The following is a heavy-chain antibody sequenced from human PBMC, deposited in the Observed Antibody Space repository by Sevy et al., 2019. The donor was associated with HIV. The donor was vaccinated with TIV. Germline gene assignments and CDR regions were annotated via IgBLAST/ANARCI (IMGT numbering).Heavy chain of an antibody. Sequence: GGSLRLSCAASGFTFSSYAIHWVRQTPGKGLVWVAVISYDGNNKYYADSVKGRFTVSRDNSKNTLYAQMNSLRDEDTAVYYCAKDHNLWSEGGFLHHWGQGTLVTVSS. D-gene: IGHD3-10*01. V-gene: IGHV3-30*18. J-gene: IGHJ1*01. CDR2: ISYDGNNK. CDR1: GFTFSSYA. CDR3: AKDHNLWSEGGFLHH.